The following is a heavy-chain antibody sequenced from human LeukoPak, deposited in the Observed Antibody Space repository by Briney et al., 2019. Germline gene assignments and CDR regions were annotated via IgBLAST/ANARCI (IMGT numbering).Heavy chain of an antibody. D-gene: IGHD1-26*01. CDR3: AKDRGSYADYYYMDV. V-gene: IGHV3-30*02. CDR1: GFTLSSYG. CDR2: IRYDGSNK. J-gene: IGHJ6*03. Sequence: PGGSLRLSCAASGFTLSSYGMHWVRQAPGKGLEWVAFIRYDGSNKYYADSVKGRFTISRDNSKNTLYLQMNSLRAEDPAVYYCAKDRGSYADYYYMDVWGKGTTVTIYS.